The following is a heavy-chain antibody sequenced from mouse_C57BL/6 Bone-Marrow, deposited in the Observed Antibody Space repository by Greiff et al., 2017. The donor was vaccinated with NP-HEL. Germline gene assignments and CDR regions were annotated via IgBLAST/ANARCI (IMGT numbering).Heavy chain of an antibody. Sequence: VQLKESGAELVRPGASVKLSCTASGFNIKDDYMHWVKQRPEQGLEWIGWIDPENGDTESASKFQGKATITADTSSNPAYLQLSSMTSEDTAVYYCTTHPQDSSASSWFAYWGQGTLVTVSA. D-gene: IGHD3-2*02. CDR1: GFNIKDDY. CDR2: IDPENGDT. V-gene: IGHV14-4*01. J-gene: IGHJ3*01. CDR3: TTHPQDSSASSWFAY.